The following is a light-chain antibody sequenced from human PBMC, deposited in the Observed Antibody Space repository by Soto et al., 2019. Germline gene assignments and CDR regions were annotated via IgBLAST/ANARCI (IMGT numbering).Light chain of an antibody. Sequence: EIVLTQSPGTLSLSPGARATLSCRASQSVSSYLAWYQHNPGRAPRLLIYGASNRATGIPARLSGSGSGTDFTLTISSLEPEDFAVYYCQQRSNWPPTWTFGQGTKVDIK. V-gene: IGKV3-11*01. J-gene: IGKJ1*01. CDR1: QSVSSY. CDR2: GAS. CDR3: QQRSNWPPTWT.